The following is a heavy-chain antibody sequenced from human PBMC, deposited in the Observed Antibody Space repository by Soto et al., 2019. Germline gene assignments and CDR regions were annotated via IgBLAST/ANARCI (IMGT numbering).Heavy chain of an antibody. D-gene: IGHD5-12*01. CDR1: GGTFSSYT. V-gene: IGHV1-69*02. CDR3: ARVGIVATIEEGGWFDP. J-gene: IGHJ5*02. Sequence: QVQLVQSGAEVKKPGSSVKVSCKASGGTFSSYTISWVRQAPGQGLEWMGRIIPILGIANYAQKFQGRVTITADKSTSTAYMKLSSLRSEDTAVYYCARVGIVATIEEGGWFDPWGQGTLVTVSS. CDR2: IIPILGIA.